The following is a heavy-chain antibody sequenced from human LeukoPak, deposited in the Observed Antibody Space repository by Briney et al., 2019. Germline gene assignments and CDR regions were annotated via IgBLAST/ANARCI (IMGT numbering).Heavy chain of an antibody. CDR3: AKGGWVPTNYYYMDV. J-gene: IGHJ6*03. Sequence: PGGCLRLSCAASGFTFSSYAMSWVRQAPGKGLEWVSAISGSGGSTNYADSVKGRFTISRDNSKNTLYLQMNSLRAEDTALYYCAKGGWVPTNYYYMDVWGKGTTVTVSS. CDR1: GFTFSSYA. D-gene: IGHD3-16*01. V-gene: IGHV3-23*01. CDR2: ISGSGGST.